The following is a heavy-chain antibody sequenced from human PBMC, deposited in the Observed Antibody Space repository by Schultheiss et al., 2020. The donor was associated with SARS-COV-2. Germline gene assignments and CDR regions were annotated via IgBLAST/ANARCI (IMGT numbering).Heavy chain of an antibody. V-gene: IGHV4-31*11. J-gene: IGHJ6*04. D-gene: IGHD2-2*01. CDR2: IYYSGST. CDR3: ASTLGPYCSSTSCYDRGDV. Sequence: LRLSCAVYGGSFSGYYWSWIRQHPGKGLEWIGYIYYSGSTYYNPSLKSRVTISVDTSKNQFSLKLSSVTAADTAVYYCASTLGPYCSSTSCYDRGDVWGKGTTVTVSS. CDR1: GGSFSGYY.